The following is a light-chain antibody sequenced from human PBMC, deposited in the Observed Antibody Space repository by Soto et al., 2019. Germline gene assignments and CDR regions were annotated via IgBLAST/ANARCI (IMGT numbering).Light chain of an antibody. V-gene: IGLV2-11*01. CDR1: SSDVGAYNY. CDR2: DVS. J-gene: IGLJ3*02. CDR3: CSYAGSYTLWV. Sequence: QSALTQPRSVSGSPGQSVTISCTGTSSDVGAYNYVSWYQQHPGKAPKLIIYDVSKRPSGVPDRFSGSKSGNTASLTIPGLQADDEADYYCCSYAGSYTLWVLGGGTKVTVL.